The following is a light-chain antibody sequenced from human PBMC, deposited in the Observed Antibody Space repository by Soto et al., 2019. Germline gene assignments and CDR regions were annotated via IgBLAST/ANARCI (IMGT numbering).Light chain of an antibody. J-gene: IGLJ2*01. CDR2: DVS. V-gene: IGLV2-11*01. CDR1: NSDVGGYNY. CDR3: CSFAGTYTGVL. Sequence: QSVLTQPRSVSGSPGQSVTISCTGTNSDVGGYNYVSWYQQHPGKAPKLMIYDVSKRPSGVPDRFSGSKSGNTASLTISGLQTEDESDYYCCSFAGTYTGVLFGGGTKLTVL.